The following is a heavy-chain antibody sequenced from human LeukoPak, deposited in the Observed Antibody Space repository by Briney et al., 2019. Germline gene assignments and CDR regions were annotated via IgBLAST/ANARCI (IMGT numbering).Heavy chain of an antibody. CDR1: GFTFSNAW. Sequence: GGSLRLSCAASGFTFSNAWMSWVRQAPGKGLEWVSAISGSGGSTYYADSVKGRFTISRDNSKNTVVLQMISLRAEDTAVYYCAKKNFVVVPAAVGVDMWGQGTMVTVSS. D-gene: IGHD2-15*01. V-gene: IGHV3-23*01. J-gene: IGHJ3*02. CDR3: AKKNFVVVPAAVGVDM. CDR2: ISGSGGST.